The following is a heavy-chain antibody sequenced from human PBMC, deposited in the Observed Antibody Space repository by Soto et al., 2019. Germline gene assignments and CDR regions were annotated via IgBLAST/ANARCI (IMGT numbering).Heavy chain of an antibody. D-gene: IGHD6-6*01. J-gene: IGHJ4*02. V-gene: IGHV1-18*04. CDR1: GYTFTSYG. Sequence: QVQLVQSGTEVKKPGASVNVSCKAFGYTFTSYGFTSVRQVPGQALEWLGWISEFNGDTQYAQTMKDRLTVTTDTSTTSVQMALRSLTPADTALYYCARVAGCKRIVPYDWGQVILVNV. CDR2: ISEFNGDT. CDR3: ARVAGCKRIVPYD.